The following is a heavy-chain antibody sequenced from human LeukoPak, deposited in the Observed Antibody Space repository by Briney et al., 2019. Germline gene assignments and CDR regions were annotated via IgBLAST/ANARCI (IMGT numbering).Heavy chain of an antibody. CDR3: AELGITMIGGV. Sequence: GGSLRLSCAASGFTFSSYAMHWVRQAPGKGLEWVAVISYDGPNKYYADSVKGRFTISRDNSKNTLYLQMNSLRAEDTAVYYCAELGITMIGGVWGKGTTVTISS. CDR1: GFTFSSYA. V-gene: IGHV3-30*04. J-gene: IGHJ6*04. D-gene: IGHD3-10*02. CDR2: ISYDGPNK.